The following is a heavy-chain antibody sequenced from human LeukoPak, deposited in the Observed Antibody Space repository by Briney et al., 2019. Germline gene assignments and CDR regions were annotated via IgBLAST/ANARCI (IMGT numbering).Heavy chain of an antibody. CDR2: ISGSGGST. Sequence: GGSLRLSCAASGFTFSSYAMSWVRQAPGKGREWVSAISGSGGSTYYADSVKGRFTISRDNSKNTLYLQMNSRRAEDTAVYYCARTRYSSGWYPIDYWGQGTLVTVSS. D-gene: IGHD6-19*01. J-gene: IGHJ4*02. V-gene: IGHV3-23*01. CDR3: ARTRYSSGWYPIDY. CDR1: GFTFSSYA.